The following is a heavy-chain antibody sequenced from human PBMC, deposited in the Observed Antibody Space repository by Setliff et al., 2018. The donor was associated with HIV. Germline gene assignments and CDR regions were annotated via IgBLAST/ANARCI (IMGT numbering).Heavy chain of an antibody. Sequence: SVKVSCKASGYTFTSYGISWVRQAPGQGLEWMGGSIPLFGTTNYAQKFQGRVTLTTDESTSTAYMELSSLRAEDTAIYYCAKEHHTTTTGTRVANYFDYWGQGTLVTVSS. CDR3: AKEHHTTTTGTRVANYFDY. CDR1: GYTFTSYG. CDR2: SIPLFGTT. V-gene: IGHV1-69*05. J-gene: IGHJ4*02. D-gene: IGHD1-1*01.